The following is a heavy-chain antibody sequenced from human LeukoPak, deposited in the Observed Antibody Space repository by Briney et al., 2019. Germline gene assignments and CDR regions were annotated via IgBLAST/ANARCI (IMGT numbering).Heavy chain of an antibody. CDR2: IYYSGST. Sequence: PSETLSLTCTVSGGSISSCYWSWIRQPPGKGLEWIGYIYYSGSTNYNPSLKSRVTISVDTSKNQFSLKLSSVTAADTAVYYCARGRSYYYDSSGLNWFDPWGQGTLVTVSS. CDR3: ARGRSYYYDSSGLNWFDP. J-gene: IGHJ5*02. V-gene: IGHV4-59*01. CDR1: GGSISSCY. D-gene: IGHD3-22*01.